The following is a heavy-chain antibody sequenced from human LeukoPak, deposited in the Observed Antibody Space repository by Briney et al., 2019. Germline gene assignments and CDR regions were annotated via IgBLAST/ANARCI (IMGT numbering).Heavy chain of an antibody. D-gene: IGHD1-14*01. Sequence: GGSLRLSCAASGFIFEDYAMHWVRQAPGKGLEWVSGITWNSDTIEYADSVKGRFTVSRDNAKTSLYLQMNNLKPEDTAFYYCAKSITPNLYYYYGLDVWGQGTTVTVSS. J-gene: IGHJ6*02. CDR2: ITWNSDTI. CDR3: AKSITPNLYYYYGLDV. CDR1: GFIFEDYA. V-gene: IGHV3-9*01.